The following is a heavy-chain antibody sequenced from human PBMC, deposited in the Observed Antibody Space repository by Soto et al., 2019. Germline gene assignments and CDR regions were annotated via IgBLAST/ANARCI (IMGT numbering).Heavy chain of an antibody. J-gene: IGHJ3*02. CDR1: GYSFTSYW. D-gene: IGHD6-19*01. Sequence: PVAAVKISCEGSGYSFTSYWIGWARQMPGKGLEWMGIIYPGDSDTRYSPSFQGQVTISADKSISTAYLQWSSLQATHTAMYYCARPTADNDDFDIWGQGTMVTVSS. CDR3: ARPTADNDDFDI. V-gene: IGHV5-51*01. CDR2: IYPGDSDT.